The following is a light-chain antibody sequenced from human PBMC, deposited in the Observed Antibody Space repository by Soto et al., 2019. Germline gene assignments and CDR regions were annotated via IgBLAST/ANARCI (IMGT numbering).Light chain of an antibody. J-gene: IGKJ5*01. CDR1: QSVLYSSNNNNY. CDR2: WAS. Sequence: DIVMTQSPDSLAVSLGERATINCTSSQSVLYSSNNNNYLAWYQQKPGQPPKLLIYWASTRESGVPDRFSGSGSGTDFALTISGLQAEDVAVYYCQQYYTTPITFGQGTRLEIK. V-gene: IGKV4-1*01. CDR3: QQYYTTPIT.